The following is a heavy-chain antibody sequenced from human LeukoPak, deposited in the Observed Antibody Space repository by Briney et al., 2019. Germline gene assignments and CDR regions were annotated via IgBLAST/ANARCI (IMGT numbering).Heavy chain of an antibody. J-gene: IGHJ4*02. V-gene: IGHV3-53*01. Sequence: GGSLRLSCAASEFTVSSNYMHWVRQAPGKGLEWVSLIYIGGNTFYADSVKGRFIISRDNSKNTLYLQMNSLRAEDTAVYYCARYSSAADYWGQGTLVTVSS. CDR1: EFTVSSNY. CDR2: IYIGGNT. D-gene: IGHD6-19*01. CDR3: ARYSSAADY.